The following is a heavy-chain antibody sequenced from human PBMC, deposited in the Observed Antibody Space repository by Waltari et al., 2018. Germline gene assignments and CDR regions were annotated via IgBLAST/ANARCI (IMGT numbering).Heavy chain of an antibody. CDR3: WRLRLGELSSSNWFDP. D-gene: IGHD3-16*02. CDR1: GGSISSYY. V-gene: IGHV4-4*09. J-gene: IGHJ5*02. CDR2: IYTRGRP. Sequence: QVQLQESGPGLVKPSETLSLTCTVSGGSISSYYWSWIRQPPGKGLEWIGYIYTRGRPTLNPPPQGLVPLSGETSKNQFPLKLGSVTGADPAVVYRWRLRLGELSSSNWFDPWGQGTLVTVSS.